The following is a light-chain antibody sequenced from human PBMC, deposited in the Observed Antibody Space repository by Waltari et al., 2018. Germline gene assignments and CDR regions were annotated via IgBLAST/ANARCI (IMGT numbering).Light chain of an antibody. CDR2: NND. V-gene: IGLV1-44*01. CDR3: AAWDDSLNGV. Sequence: QSVLTQPPSASGTPGQRVTISCSGSYSNIGHNSVNWYQQVPGTAPKVLIYNNDRRPSRVPDRFSCSKSGTSASLAISGLQSEDEADYYCAAWDDSLNGVFGGGTKLTVL. J-gene: IGLJ3*02. CDR1: YSNIGHNS.